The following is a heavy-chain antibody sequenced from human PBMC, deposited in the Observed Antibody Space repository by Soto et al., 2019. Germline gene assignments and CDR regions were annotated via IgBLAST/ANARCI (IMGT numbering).Heavy chain of an antibody. V-gene: IGHV3-23*01. J-gene: IGHJ6*03. CDR2: ISGSGGST. D-gene: IGHD3-9*01. Sequence: PGGSLRLSCAASGFTFSSYAMRWVRQAPGKGLEWVSAISGSGGSTYYADSVKGRFTISRDNSKNTLYLQMNSLRAEDTAVYYCAKDSGRYFDSYYYYYYMDVWGKGTTVTVSS. CDR3: AKDSGRYFDSYYYYYYMDV. CDR1: GFTFSSYA.